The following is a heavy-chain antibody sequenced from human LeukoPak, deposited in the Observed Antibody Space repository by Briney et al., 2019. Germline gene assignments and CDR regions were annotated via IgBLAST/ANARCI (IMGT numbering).Heavy chain of an antibody. CDR3: ARHSSSWYHFDY. CDR2: IYYSGST. V-gene: IGHV4-39*01. CDR1: GGSVSSSSYY. D-gene: IGHD6-13*01. J-gene: IGHJ4*02. Sequence: PSETLSLTCTVSGGSVSSSSYYWGWIRQPPGKGLEWIGSIYYSGSTYYNPSLKNRVTISVDTSKNQFSLKLSSVTASDTAVYYCARHSSSWYHFDYWGQGTLVTVSS.